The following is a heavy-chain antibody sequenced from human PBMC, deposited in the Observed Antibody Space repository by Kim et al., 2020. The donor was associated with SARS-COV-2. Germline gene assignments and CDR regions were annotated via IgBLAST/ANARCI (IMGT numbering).Heavy chain of an antibody. V-gene: IGHV3-23*01. CDR3: AKTPSPYDILTGYYY. J-gene: IGHJ4*02. D-gene: IGHD3-9*01. CDR2: ISGSGGST. CDR1: GFTFSSYA. Sequence: GGSLRLSCAASGFTFSSYAMSWVRQAPGKGLEWVSAISGSGGSTYYADSVKGRFTISRDNSKNTLYLQMNSLRAEDTAVYYCAKTPSPYDILTGYYYWGQGTLVTVSS.